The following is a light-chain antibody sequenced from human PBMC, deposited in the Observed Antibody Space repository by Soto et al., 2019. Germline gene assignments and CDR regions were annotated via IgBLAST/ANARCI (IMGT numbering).Light chain of an antibody. CDR1: QSVGTN. Sequence: ERVMTQSPVTLSVSPGESVTLSCRASQSVGTNLAWYQQKPGQAPSLLIYGVSTRATGIPTRFSGSGSGRQFTLTISSLQSEEFAVYYCQQYNNWPQTFGQGTKVEIK. V-gene: IGKV3-15*01. CDR3: QQYNNWPQT. CDR2: GVS. J-gene: IGKJ1*01.